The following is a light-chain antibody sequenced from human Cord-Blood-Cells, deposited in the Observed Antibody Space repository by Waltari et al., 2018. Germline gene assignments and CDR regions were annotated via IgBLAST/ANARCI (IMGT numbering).Light chain of an antibody. CDR3: QQRSNWPPLT. V-gene: IGKV3-11*01. CDR2: DAS. CDR1: QSVSSS. J-gene: IGKJ4*01. Sequence: EIVLTQSPATLSLCPGERATLSCRASQSVSSSLAWYQQKPGQAPRLLIYDASNRATGIPARFSGSGSGTDFTLTISSLEPEDFAVYYCQQRSNWPPLTFGGGTKVEIK.